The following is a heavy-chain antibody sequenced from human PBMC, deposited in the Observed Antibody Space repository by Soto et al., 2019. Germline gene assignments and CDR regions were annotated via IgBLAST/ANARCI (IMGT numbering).Heavy chain of an antibody. Sequence: GGSLRLSCAASGFTFSSYAMSWVRQAPGKGLEWVSAISGAAGSTYYADSVKGRFTISRGNSKNTLYLQMNSLRAEDTAVYYCAKARSSTTYFTFDYWGQGTLVTVS. V-gene: IGHV3-23*01. CDR3: AKARSSTTYFTFDY. J-gene: IGHJ4*02. D-gene: IGHD2-2*02. CDR1: GFTFSSYA. CDR2: ISGAAGST.